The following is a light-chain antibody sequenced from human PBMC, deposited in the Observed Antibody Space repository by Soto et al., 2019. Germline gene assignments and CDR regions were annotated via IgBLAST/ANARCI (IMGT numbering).Light chain of an antibody. V-gene: IGKV1-27*01. Sequence: DIQMTQSPSSLSASVGDRVTITCRASQGISNYLAWYQQKPGKVPKLLIYAASTLQSGVPSRFSGSGSGTDFTLTISSLQPEDVATYYCQKYNSALMLTFGGGTKVEIK. CDR1: QGISNY. CDR3: QKYNSALMLT. J-gene: IGKJ4*01. CDR2: AAS.